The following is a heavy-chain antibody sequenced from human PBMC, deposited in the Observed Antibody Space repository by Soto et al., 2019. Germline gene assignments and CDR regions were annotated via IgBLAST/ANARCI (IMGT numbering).Heavy chain of an antibody. D-gene: IGHD2-2*02. V-gene: IGHV3-33*06. J-gene: IGHJ4*01. CDR2: IWYDGSQK. CDR3: AKEVWGLYTFGRPLDN. Sequence: GGSLRLSCAVSGFNFSKFGMYWVRQAPGKGLEWVAVIWYDGSQKYYTDSVQGRFTISRDNSNNTLYLQMNSLRAEDTAVYYCAKEVWGLYTFGRPLDNWGHGTLVTVSS. CDR1: GFNFSKFG.